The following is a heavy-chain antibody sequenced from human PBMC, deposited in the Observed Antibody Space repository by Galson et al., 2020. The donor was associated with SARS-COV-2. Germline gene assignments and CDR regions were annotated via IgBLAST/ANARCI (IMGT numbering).Heavy chain of an antibody. Sequence: SETLSLTCTVSGGSINSGSYSWNWIRQPPGKGLEWIGFISYNGSTNYNPSLKSRVTISIDTSKNQFSLKLSSVTAADTAVYYCARGLPGWRGALDYWGQGTLVTVAS. V-gene: IGHV4-61*01. CDR2: ISYNGST. J-gene: IGHJ4*02. CDR3: ARGLPGWRGALDY. D-gene: IGHD3-3*01. CDR1: GGSINSGSYS.